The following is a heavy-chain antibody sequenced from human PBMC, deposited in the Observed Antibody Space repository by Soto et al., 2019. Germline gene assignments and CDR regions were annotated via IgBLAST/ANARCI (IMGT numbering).Heavy chain of an antibody. Sequence: QVQLVQSGAEVKKPGSSVKVSCKASGGTFSSYTISWVRQAPGQGLEWMGRIIPILGIANYAQKFQDRVTITTDKSTSTAYMELSSLRSGDTAVYYCAMEYCSSTSCYRDYWGQGTLVTVSS. J-gene: IGHJ4*02. D-gene: IGHD2-2*02. V-gene: IGHV1-69*02. CDR3: AMEYCSSTSCYRDY. CDR1: GGTFSSYT. CDR2: IIPILGIA.